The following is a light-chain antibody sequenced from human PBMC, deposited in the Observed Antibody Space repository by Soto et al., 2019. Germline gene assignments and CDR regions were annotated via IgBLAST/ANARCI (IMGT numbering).Light chain of an antibody. CDR1: QSLLYTSNNKNH. J-gene: IGKJ5*01. Sequence: DIVMTQSPDSLAVSLGERATIKCRSSQSLLYTSNNKNHLAWYQQKPGQSPKALIYWASTRQTGVPERFSGSGSGTDFTLTISSLQADDVAIYYCQQYFSTPITFGQGTRLGIK. CDR2: WAS. V-gene: IGKV4-1*01. CDR3: QQYFSTPIT.